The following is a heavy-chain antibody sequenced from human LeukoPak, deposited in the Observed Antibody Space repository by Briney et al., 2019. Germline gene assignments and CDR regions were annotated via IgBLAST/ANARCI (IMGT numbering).Heavy chain of an antibody. CDR2: ISGSGGRT. Sequence: GGSLRLSCAASGFTFSSYAMSWVRQAPGEGLEWVSAISGSGGRTYYADSVKGRFTISRDNSKNTLYLQMNSLRAEDTAVYYCAKILRLGELSPFDYWGQGTLVTVSS. J-gene: IGHJ4*02. D-gene: IGHD3-16*02. CDR1: GFTFSSYA. CDR3: AKILRLGELSPFDY. V-gene: IGHV3-23*01.